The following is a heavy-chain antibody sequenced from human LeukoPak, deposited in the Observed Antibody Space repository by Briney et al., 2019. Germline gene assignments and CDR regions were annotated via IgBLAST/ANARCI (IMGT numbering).Heavy chain of an antibody. CDR1: GGTFSSYA. CDR2: IIPIFGTA. V-gene: IGHV1-69*01. Sequence: ASVKVSCKASGGTFSSYAISWVRQAPGQGLEWMGGIIPIFGTANYAQKFQGRVTITADESTSTAYMELSSLRSEDTAVYYCAREGITIFGVVIGYYFDYWGQGTQVTVSS. J-gene: IGHJ4*02. D-gene: IGHD3-3*01. CDR3: AREGITIFGVVIGYYFDY.